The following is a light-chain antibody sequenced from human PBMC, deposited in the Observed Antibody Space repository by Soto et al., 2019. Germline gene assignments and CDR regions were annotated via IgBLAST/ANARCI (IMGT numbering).Light chain of an antibody. J-gene: IGKJ1*01. CDR2: WAS. V-gene: IGKV4-1*01. CDR1: QSVLYSSNNKNY. CDR3: QQYYSTPRT. Sequence: DIVMTQSPDSLAVSLVERATINCKSSQSVLYSSNNKNYLAWYQQKPGQPPKLLIYWASTRESGVPDRFSGSGSGTDFTLTISRLQAEDVAVYYCQQYYSTPRTFGQGTKVDIK.